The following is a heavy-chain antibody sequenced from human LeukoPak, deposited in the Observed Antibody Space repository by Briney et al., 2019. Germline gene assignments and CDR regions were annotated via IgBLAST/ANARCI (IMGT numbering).Heavy chain of an antibody. CDR1: GFTFSSQA. CDR2: ISGSGGTT. D-gene: IGHD3-10*01. J-gene: IGHJ4*02. V-gene: IGHV3-23*01. CDR3: AKVDNMVRGIIAY. Sequence: PGGSLRLSCAASGFTFSSQAMSWVRQAPGKGLEWVSGISGSGGTTYYADSVKGRITISRDNSKNTLFLQVNSLRDDDTAVYYCAKVDNMVRGIIAYWGQGTLVTVSS.